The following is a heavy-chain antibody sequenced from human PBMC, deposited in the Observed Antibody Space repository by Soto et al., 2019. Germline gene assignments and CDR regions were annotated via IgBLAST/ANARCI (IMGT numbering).Heavy chain of an antibody. CDR3: VRTVAVAGTNVPDYFDH. CDR1: GYAISNGYY. CDR2: SHQSGIT. V-gene: IGHV4-38-2*01. Sequence: SETLSLTCAVSGYAISNGYYLGWVRQPPGKGLEWIGDSHQSGITHHSPSLKGRVITSMLTSKNQFSLDLISVTAADTAVYYCVRTVAVAGTNVPDYFDHWGQGIQVTVSS. J-gene: IGHJ4*02. D-gene: IGHD6-19*01.